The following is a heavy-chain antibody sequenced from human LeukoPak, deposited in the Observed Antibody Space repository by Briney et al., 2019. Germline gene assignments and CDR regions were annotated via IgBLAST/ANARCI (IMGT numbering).Heavy chain of an antibody. V-gene: IGHV3-7*01. CDR2: IKQDGSEK. CDR1: GFTFSSYW. Sequence: GGSLRLSCAASGFTFSSYWMSWVRQAPGKGLEWVANIKQDGSEKYYVDSVKGRFTISRDNAKNSLYLQMNSLRAEDTAVYYCARTAEYYDFWSGYYLDYWGQGTLVTVSS. CDR3: ARTAEYYDFWSGYYLDY. D-gene: IGHD3-3*01. J-gene: IGHJ4*02.